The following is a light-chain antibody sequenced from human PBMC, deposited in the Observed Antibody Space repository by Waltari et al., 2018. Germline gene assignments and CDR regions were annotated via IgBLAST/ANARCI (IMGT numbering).Light chain of an antibody. V-gene: IGLV1-40*01. CDR1: GSNIGAGSD. J-gene: IGLJ3*02. Sequence: QSVLTQPPSVSGAPGQRVTISCTGSGSNIGAGSDVTWYQQLPRAAPKLLIYGSTSRPLGVPARFFGSTSGTSASLAITGLQAEDEADYYCQSYDTSLSVVFGGGTKLTVL. CDR2: GST. CDR3: QSYDTSLSVV.